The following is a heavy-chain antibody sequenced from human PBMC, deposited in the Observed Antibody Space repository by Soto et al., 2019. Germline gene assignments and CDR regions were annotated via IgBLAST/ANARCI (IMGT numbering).Heavy chain of an antibody. CDR3: ARDCSLRGQYYDFWGGYCSAFDI. CDR2: SNAGNVNT. J-gene: IGHJ3*02. V-gene: IGHV1-3*01. CDR1: GYTFTSYA. D-gene: IGHD3-3*01. Sequence: ASVKVSCKASGYTFTSYAMHWVRQAPGQRLEWMGWSNAGNVNTKYSQKFQARGTITRDTSASTAYMELSSLRSEDTAGYYCARDCSLRGQYYDFWGGYCSAFDIWGQGTMVTVSS.